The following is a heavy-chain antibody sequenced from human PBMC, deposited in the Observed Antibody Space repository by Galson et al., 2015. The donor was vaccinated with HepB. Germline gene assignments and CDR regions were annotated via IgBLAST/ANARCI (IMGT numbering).Heavy chain of an antibody. CDR2: ISYDGSNK. CDR3: AKDTNIVVVVAATPLDY. Sequence: SLRLSCAASGFTFSSYGMHWVRQAPGKGLEWVAVISYDGSNKYYADSVKGRFTISRDNSKNTLYLQMNSLRAEDTAVYYCAKDTNIVVVVAATPLDYWGQGTLVTVSS. CDR1: GFTFSSYG. J-gene: IGHJ4*02. D-gene: IGHD2-15*01. V-gene: IGHV3-30*18.